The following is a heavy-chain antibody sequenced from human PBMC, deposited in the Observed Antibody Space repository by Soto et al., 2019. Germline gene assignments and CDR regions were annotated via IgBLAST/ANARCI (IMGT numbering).Heavy chain of an antibody. CDR2: ISAYNGNT. V-gene: IGHV1-18*01. CDR3: ARGITMVRGVKNYYYYGMDV. Sequence: GASVKGYCKAAGYTFTSYGISWVRQAPGQGLEWMGWISAYNGNTNYAQKLQGRVTMTTDTSTSTAYMELRSLRSDDTAVYYCARGITMVRGVKNYYYYGMDVWGQGTTVTVSS. CDR1: GYTFTSYG. J-gene: IGHJ6*02. D-gene: IGHD3-10*01.